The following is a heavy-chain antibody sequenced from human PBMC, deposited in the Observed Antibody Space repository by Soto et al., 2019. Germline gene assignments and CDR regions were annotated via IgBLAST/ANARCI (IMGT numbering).Heavy chain of an antibody. CDR1: GFTFSSYG. D-gene: IGHD2-15*01. Sequence: QVQLVESGGGVVQPGRSLRLSCAASGFTFSSYGMHWVRQAPGKGLEWVAVISYDGSNKYYADSVKGRFTISRDNSKNTLYLQMNSLRAEDTALYYCTVAATPSAEYFQHWGQGTLVTVSS. CDR2: ISYDGSNK. V-gene: IGHV3-30*03. J-gene: IGHJ1*01. CDR3: TVAATPSAEYFQH.